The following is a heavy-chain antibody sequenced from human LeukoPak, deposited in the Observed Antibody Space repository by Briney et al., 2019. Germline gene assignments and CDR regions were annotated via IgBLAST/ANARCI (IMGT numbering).Heavy chain of an antibody. CDR1: GGTFSSYA. CDR3: ARERVSGVGFDY. D-gene: IGHD3-10*01. CDR2: IIPILGTA. Sequence: ASVKGSCKASGGTFSSYAISWVRQAPGQGLEWMGGIIPILGTANYAQKFQGRVTITADESTSTAYMELSSLRSEDTAVYYCARERVSGVGFDYWGQGTLVTVSS. J-gene: IGHJ4*02. V-gene: IGHV1-69*13.